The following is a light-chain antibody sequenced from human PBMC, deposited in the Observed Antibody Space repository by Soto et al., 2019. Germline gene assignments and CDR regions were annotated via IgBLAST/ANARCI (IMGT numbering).Light chain of an antibody. CDR2: GAS. CDR3: QQYGRSPPIT. J-gene: IGKJ5*01. V-gene: IGKV3-20*01. CDR1: QNIGSNF. Sequence: EIVLTQSPGTLSLSPGERATLSCRVSQNIGSNFLAWYQQKPGQAPRLLIYGASSRATGIPDRFSVSGSGTDFTLTISRLEPEDFAVYYCQQYGRSPPITFGQGTRLEIK.